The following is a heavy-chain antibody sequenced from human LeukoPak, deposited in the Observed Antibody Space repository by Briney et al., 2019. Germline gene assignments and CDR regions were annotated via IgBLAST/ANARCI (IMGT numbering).Heavy chain of an antibody. CDR1: GFTFSSYE. CDR2: ISSSGSTI. CDR3: TSTMPGYSSSSGVGY. J-gene: IGHJ4*02. D-gene: IGHD6-13*01. V-gene: IGHV3-48*03. Sequence: PGGSLRLSCAASGFTFSSYEMNWVRQAPGKGLEWVSYISSSGSTIYYADSVKGRFTISRDNAKNSLYLQMNSLKTEDTAVYYCTSTMPGYSSSSGVGYWGQGTLVTVSS.